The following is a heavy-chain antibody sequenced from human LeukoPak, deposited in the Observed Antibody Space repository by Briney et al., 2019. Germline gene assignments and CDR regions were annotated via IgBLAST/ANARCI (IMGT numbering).Heavy chain of an antibody. V-gene: IGHV4-31*03. CDR3: ARVRGPTSPAFDI. CDR1: GGSISSGGYY. CDR2: IYYSGST. J-gene: IGHJ3*02. Sequence: SETLSLTCTVSGGSISSGGYYWSWIRQHPGKGLEWIGYIYYSGSTYYNPSLKSRVTISVDTSKNQFSLKLSSVTAADTAVYYCARVRGPTSPAFDIWGQGTMVTVSS.